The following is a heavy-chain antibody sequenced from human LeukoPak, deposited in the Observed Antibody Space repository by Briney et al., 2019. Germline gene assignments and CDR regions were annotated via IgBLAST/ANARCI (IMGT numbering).Heavy chain of an antibody. Sequence: QPGRSLRLSCAASGFTFSSYGMHWVRQAPGKGLEWVAVISYDGSNKYYADSVKGRFTISRDSSKNTLYLQMESLRSEDTAVYYCAKGGKWSSDWISPYDYWGQGTLVTVSS. V-gene: IGHV3-30*18. CDR1: GFTFSSYG. CDR2: ISYDGSNK. D-gene: IGHD6-19*01. J-gene: IGHJ4*02. CDR3: AKGGKWSSDWISPYDY.